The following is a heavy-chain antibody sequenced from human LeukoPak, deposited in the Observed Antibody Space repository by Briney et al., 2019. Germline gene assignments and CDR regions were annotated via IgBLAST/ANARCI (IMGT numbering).Heavy chain of an antibody. CDR2: INWNGGST. Sequence: TGGSLRLSCAASGFTFDDYGMSSVRQAPGKGLEWVSGINWNGGSTGYADSVKGRFTISRDNAKNSLYLQMNSLRAEDTALYYCARVGYSGYELNYWGQGTLVTVSS. CDR1: GFTFDDYG. V-gene: IGHV3-20*04. CDR3: ARVGYSGYELNY. J-gene: IGHJ4*02. D-gene: IGHD5-12*01.